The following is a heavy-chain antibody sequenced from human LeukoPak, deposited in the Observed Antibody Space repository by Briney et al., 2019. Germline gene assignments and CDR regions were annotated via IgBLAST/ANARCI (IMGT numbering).Heavy chain of an antibody. CDR3: ARVGGYCSGGSCYP. CDR1: GGTFSSYA. D-gene: IGHD2-15*01. CDR2: IIPIFGTA. Sequence: GASVKVSCKASGGTFSSYAISWVRQVPGQGLEWMGGIIPIFGTANYAQKLQGRVTMTTDTSTSTAYMELRSLRSDDTAVYYCARVGGYCSGGSCYPWGQGTLVTVSS. V-gene: IGHV1-69*05. J-gene: IGHJ5*02.